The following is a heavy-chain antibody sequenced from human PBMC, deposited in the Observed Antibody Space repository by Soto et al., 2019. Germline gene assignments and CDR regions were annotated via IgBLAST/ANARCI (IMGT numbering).Heavy chain of an antibody. CDR2: ISNSGNTI. Sequence: LSLTCDVSGDSLSNKYWTWIRQAPGKGLEWVSYISNSGNTIFYADSVRGRFVISRDNTKNSLYLEMNTLRAEDTAVYYCARDAPSPAYYYYYGMDVWAQGTTVTVSS. J-gene: IGHJ6*02. V-gene: IGHV3-11*01. CDR3: ARDAPSPAYYYYYGMDV. CDR1: GDSLSNKY.